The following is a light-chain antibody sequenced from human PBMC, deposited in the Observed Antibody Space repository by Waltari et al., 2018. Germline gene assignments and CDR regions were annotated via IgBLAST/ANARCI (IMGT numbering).Light chain of an antibody. J-gene: IGLJ1*01. CDR1: SSDVGAYKY. Sequence: QSALTQPPSASGSPGQSVTISCTGTSSDVGAYKYVSWYQQHPDKAPKLIIFEVSKRPSGVPDRFSGSKSGNTASLTVSRLQADDEADYYCSSYAGSINFYVFGTGTKVSVL. V-gene: IGLV2-8*01. CDR3: SSYAGSINFYV. CDR2: EVS.